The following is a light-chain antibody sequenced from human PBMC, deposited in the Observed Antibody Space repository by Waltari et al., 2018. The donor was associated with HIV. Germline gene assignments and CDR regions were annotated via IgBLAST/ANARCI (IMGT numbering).Light chain of an antibody. CDR3: ATWDDNLNAYV. V-gene: IGLV1-36*01. Sequence: QSVLTQPPSVSGSPGQRVTISCSAGNSNIKKFAVSLYQHLPGKAPKLLIYQDDVAPSGVSDRFSGFKSGPSASLAISGLLSEDEADYYCATWDDNLNAYVFGTGTTVTAL. J-gene: IGLJ1*01. CDR1: NSNIKKFA. CDR2: QDD.